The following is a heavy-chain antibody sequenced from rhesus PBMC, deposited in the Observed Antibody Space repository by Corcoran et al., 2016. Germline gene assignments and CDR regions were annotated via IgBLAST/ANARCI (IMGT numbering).Heavy chain of an antibody. CDR1: GGSISDDYY. J-gene: IGHJ4*01. V-gene: IGHV4-106*01. CDR2: IYGRVGGT. Sequence: QVQLQESGPGLVKPSETLSLTCAVSGGSISDDYYWSWIRQPPGKGLEWIGYIYGRVGGTNYNPSLKNRVTISIDTSKNQFSLKLSSVTAADTAVYYCARSYWGDYFDYWGQGVLVTVSS. D-gene: IGHD3-34*01. CDR3: ARSYWGDYFDY.